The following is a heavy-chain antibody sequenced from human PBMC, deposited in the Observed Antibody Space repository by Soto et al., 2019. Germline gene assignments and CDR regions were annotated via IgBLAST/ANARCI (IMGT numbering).Heavy chain of an antibody. CDR2: ISGSGGYT. CDR1: GFIFSSSA. J-gene: IGHJ4*02. Sequence: GSLRLSCAASGFIFSSSAMTWVRQAPGKGLEWVSAISGSGGYTYYADSVKGRFTISRDNSKNTLYLQVNSLRAEDTAVYYCAKDTDFDYWGQGTLVTVSS. V-gene: IGHV3-23*01. CDR3: AKDTDFDY.